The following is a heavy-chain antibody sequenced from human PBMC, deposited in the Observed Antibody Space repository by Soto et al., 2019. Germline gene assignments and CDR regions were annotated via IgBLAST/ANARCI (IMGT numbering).Heavy chain of an antibody. CDR3: ASQATYTMDV. CDR1: GGSISSSNFY. CDR2: IYYSGNT. D-gene: IGHD4-4*01. V-gene: IGHV4-39*02. J-gene: IGHJ6*02. Sequence: SETLSLTCAVSGGSISSSNFYWGWIRQPPGKGLEWIGTIYYSGNTYYNPSLKSRVTVSVDTSKNHFSLKLCSVTAADTAIYYCASQATYTMDVWGQGTTVTVSS.